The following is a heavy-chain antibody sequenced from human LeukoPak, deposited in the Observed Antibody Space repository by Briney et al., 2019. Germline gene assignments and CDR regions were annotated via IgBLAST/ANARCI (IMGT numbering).Heavy chain of an antibody. J-gene: IGHJ4*02. CDR2: ISYDGSNK. D-gene: IGHD5-18*01. Sequence: GGSLRLSCAASGFTFSSYAMNWVRQAPGKGLEWVAVISYDGSNKYYADSVKGRFTISRDNSKNTLYLQMNSLRAEDTAVYYCARDTAMGEYYFDYWGQGTLVTVSS. V-gene: IGHV3-30-3*01. CDR1: GFTFSSYA. CDR3: ARDTAMGEYYFDY.